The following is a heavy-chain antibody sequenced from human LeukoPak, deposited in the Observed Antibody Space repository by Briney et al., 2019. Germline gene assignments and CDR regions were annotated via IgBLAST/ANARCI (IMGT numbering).Heavy chain of an antibody. D-gene: IGHD3-22*01. CDR2: IWYDGSNK. Sequence: PGRSPRLSCAASGFTFSSYGMHWVRQAPGKGLEWVAIIWYDGSNKYYADSVKGRFTISRDNSKNTLYLQMNSLRAEDTAVYYCARGVMYYDSSGYLFDYWGQGILVTVSS. CDR1: GFTFSSYG. J-gene: IGHJ4*02. CDR3: ARGVMYYDSSGYLFDY. V-gene: IGHV3-33*01.